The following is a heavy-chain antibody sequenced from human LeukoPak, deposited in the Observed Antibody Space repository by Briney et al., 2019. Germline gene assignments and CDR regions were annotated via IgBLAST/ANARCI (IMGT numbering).Heavy chain of an antibody. V-gene: IGHV1-18*01. D-gene: IGHD5-18*01. J-gene: IGHJ4*02. CDR2: ISAYNGNK. CDR1: GYTFTDFG. Sequence: ASVKVSCKASGYTFTDFGISWARQAPGQGLEWMGWISAYNGNKNYVQKFQGRVTMTTDTSTSTAYMELTSLRSDDTAMYYCTRDLGVDTTMIFFDYWGQGTLVTVSS. CDR3: TRDLGVDTTMIFFDY.